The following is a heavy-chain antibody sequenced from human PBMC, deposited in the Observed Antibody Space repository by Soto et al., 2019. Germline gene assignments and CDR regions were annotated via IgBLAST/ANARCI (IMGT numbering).Heavy chain of an antibody. V-gene: IGHV1-69*01. CDR1: GGTLSNNA. D-gene: IGHD2-2*01. CDR3: ARGFDGRGIVVVPAANTWYYGIDV. J-gene: IGHJ6*02. CDR2: IIPLSATT. Sequence: QVQLVQSGTEVKKPGSSVKVSCKASGGTLSNNAISWVRQAPGQGLEWMGGIIPLSATTNYAQKFQGRVTITADRATSTAYMELTSLTSEDTAVYYCARGFDGRGIVVVPAANTWYYGIDVCGQGTTVTVSS.